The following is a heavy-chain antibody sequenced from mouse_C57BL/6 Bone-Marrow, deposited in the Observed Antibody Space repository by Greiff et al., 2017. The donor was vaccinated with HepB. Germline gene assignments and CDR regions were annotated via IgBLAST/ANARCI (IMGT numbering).Heavy chain of an antibody. Sequence: QVQLQQSGPGLVQPSQSLSITCTVSGFSLTSYGVHWVRQSPGKGLEWLGVIWRGGSPDYNAAFMSRLSITKDNSKSQVFFKMNSLQADDTAIYYCAKPIHYYGSSPFAYWGQGTLVTVSA. J-gene: IGHJ3*01. CDR1: GFSLTSYG. CDR3: AKPIHYYGSSPFAY. D-gene: IGHD1-1*01. V-gene: IGHV2-5*01. CDR2: IWRGGSP.